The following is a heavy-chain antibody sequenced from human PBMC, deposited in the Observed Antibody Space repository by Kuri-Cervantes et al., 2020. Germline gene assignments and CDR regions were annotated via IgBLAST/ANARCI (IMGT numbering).Heavy chain of an antibody. J-gene: IGHJ6*02. CDR3: ARGYYDSSGYYYGMDA. V-gene: IGHV3-53*01. D-gene: IGHD3-22*01. Sequence: GGSLRLSCAASGFTVSSNYMSWVRQAPGKGLEWVSVIYSGGSTYYADSVKGRFTISRDNSKNTLYLQMNSLRAEDTAVYYCARGYYDSSGYYYGMDAWGQGTTVTVSS. CDR1: GFTVSSNY. CDR2: IYSGGST.